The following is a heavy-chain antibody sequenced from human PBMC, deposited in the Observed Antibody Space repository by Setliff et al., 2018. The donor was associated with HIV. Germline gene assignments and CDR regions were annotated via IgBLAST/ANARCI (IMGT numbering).Heavy chain of an antibody. CDR1: GGSISGYY. CDR2: IYYSGRT. V-gene: IGHV4-59*01. CDR3: ARGLMSYNFWGGRNDYHYMDV. D-gene: IGHD3-3*01. Sequence: SETLSLTCSVSGGSISGYYWNWIRQPPGKGLEWIGGIYYSGRTTYNSSLKSRVTISRDTSKKQFSLKLNSVTAADTAVYYCARGLMSYNFWGGRNDYHYMDVWGKGTTVTVSS. J-gene: IGHJ6*03.